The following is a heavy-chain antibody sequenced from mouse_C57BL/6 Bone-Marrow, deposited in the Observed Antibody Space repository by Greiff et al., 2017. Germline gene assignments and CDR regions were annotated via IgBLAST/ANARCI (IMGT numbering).Heavy chain of an antibody. V-gene: IGHV1-9*01. CDR1: GYTFPCFW. D-gene: IGHD2-5*01. CDR2: IFPGSGST. J-gene: IGHJ1*03. CDR3: ARVYYSNYGRPYWYFDV. Sequence: QVQLKESGAELMKPGAFVKLFCKASGYTFPCFWVEWVKQRPGHCPEWIGEIFPGSGSTNHNEKFKGKATITADTSPNTAYMQLSSLTTEDSAIYDCARVYYSNYGRPYWYFDVWGTGTTVTVSS.